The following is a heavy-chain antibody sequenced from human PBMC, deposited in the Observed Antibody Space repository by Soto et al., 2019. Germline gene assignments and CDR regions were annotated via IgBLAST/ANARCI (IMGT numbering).Heavy chain of an antibody. D-gene: IGHD4-17*01. CDR1: GFSFSKYG. J-gene: IGHJ3*02. Sequence: QEHLVESGGGVLQPGTSLRLSCVASGFSFSKYGMHWVRQAPGKGLEWVASVSSDGSNKYYADSVKGRFTISRDNSKSTLYLQVDSLRGDDTAVYYCAKDPNGDYVGGFEMCGQGTMVTVSS. CDR3: AKDPNGDYVGGFEM. CDR2: VSSDGSNK. V-gene: IGHV3-30*18.